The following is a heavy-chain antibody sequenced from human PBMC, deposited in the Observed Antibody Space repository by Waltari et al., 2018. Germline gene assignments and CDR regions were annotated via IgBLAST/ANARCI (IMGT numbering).Heavy chain of an antibody. CDR1: GYSFTSYW. V-gene: IGHV5-51*01. CDR3: ARQKRTAAGTPYYFDY. J-gene: IGHJ4*02. D-gene: IGHD6-13*01. CDR2: IYPGDSDT. Sequence: EVQLVQSGAEVKKPGESLTISCKGSGYSFTSYWIGWVRQMPGKGLEWMGIIYPGDSDTRYSPSFQGQVTISADKSISTAYLQWSSLKASDTAMYYCARQKRTAAGTPYYFDYWGQGTLVTVSS.